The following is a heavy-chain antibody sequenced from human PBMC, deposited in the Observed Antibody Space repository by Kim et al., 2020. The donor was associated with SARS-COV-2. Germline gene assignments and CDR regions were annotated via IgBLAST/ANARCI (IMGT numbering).Heavy chain of an antibody. Sequence: GGSLRLSCAASGFTFSSYAMSWVRQAPGKGLEWVSAISGSGGSTYYADSVKGRFTISRDNSKNTLYLQMNSLRAEDTAVYYCAKDSADSNYYYYYYMDVWGKGPTVTVSS. CDR3: AKDSADSNYYYYYYMDV. V-gene: IGHV3-23*01. J-gene: IGHJ6*03. CDR2: ISGSGGST. D-gene: IGHD4-4*01. CDR1: GFTFSSYA.